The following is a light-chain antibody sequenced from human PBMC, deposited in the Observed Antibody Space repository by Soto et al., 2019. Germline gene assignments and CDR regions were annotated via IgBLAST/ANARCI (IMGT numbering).Light chain of an antibody. CDR1: QSVSSTL. V-gene: IGKV3-20*01. CDR2: GVS. CDR3: QHYDDSSWT. Sequence: ELVLTQSPVALSLSSGERATLSCRASQSVSSTLLTWYQQKPGQAPRLLIYGVSSRATGIPDRFSGSGSRTDFTLIISRLEPEVFAVYFCQHYDDSSWTFGQGSRVEIK. J-gene: IGKJ1*01.